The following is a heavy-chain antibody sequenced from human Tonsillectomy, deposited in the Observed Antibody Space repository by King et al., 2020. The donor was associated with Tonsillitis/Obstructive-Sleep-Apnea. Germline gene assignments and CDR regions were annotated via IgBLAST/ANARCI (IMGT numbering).Heavy chain of an antibody. CDR2: IYYSGST. CDR1: GGSISSSNYY. CDR3: ARLPSPTIRGFDP. Sequence: QLQESGPGLVKPSETLSLTCTVSGGSISSSNYYWGWIRQPPGKGLEWIGSIYYSGSTYYNPSLKSRVTISVDTSKNQFSLKLSSVTAADTALYSCARLPSPTIRGFDPWGQGTLVTVSS. D-gene: IGHD5-12*01. J-gene: IGHJ5*02. V-gene: IGHV4-39*01.